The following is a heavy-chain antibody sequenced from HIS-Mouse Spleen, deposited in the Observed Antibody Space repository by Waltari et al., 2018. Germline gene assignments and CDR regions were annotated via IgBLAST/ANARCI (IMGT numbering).Heavy chain of an antibody. CDR2: IHYSGST. Sequence: QVQLQESGPGLVKPSETLSPTCTVTGGSISSYYCSWIRQSQGKGRERIGCIHYSGSTNYNPSLKCRVTISVDTSKNQFSLKLSSVTAADTAVYYCAREYYDFWSGYYPYYYGMDVWGQGTTVTV. V-gene: IGHV4-59*01. CDR1: GGSISSYY. D-gene: IGHD3-3*01. CDR3: AREYYDFWSGYYPYYYGMDV. J-gene: IGHJ6*02.